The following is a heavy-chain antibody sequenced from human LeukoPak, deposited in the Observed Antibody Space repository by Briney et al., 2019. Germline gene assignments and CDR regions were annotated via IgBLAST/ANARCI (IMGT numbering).Heavy chain of an antibody. Sequence: GGSLRLSCAASGFTFSSYSMNWVRQAPGKGLECVSSISSSSSSIYYADSVKGRFTISRDDAKNSLYLQMNSLRAEDTAVYYCARSATDTGEFDYWGQGTLVTVSS. D-gene: IGHD6-13*01. J-gene: IGHJ4*02. CDR1: GFTFSSYS. CDR3: ARSATDTGEFDY. CDR2: ISSSSSSI. V-gene: IGHV3-21*01.